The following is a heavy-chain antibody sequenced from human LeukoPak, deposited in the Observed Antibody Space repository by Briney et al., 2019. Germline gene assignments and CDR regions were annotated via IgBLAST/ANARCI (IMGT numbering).Heavy chain of an antibody. CDR3: AKGGNYVYYDYYMDV. V-gene: IGHV3-30*02. Sequence: GGSLRLSCAASGFPFSSYGMHWVRQAPGKGLEWVAFIRYDGSNKYYADSVKGRFTISRDNSKNTLYLQMNSLRAEDTAVYYCAKGGNYVYYDYYMDVWGKGTTVTVSS. CDR2: IRYDGSNK. D-gene: IGHD4-11*01. J-gene: IGHJ6*03. CDR1: GFPFSSYG.